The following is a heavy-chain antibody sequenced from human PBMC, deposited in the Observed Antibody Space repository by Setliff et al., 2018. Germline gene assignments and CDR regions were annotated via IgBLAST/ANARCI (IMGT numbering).Heavy chain of an antibody. J-gene: IGHJ2*01. V-gene: IGHV7-4-1*02. CDR3: ARPYSSSARWYFDL. CDR2: INTNTGNP. CDR1: GYTFTSYA. Sequence: GASVKVSCKASGYTFTSYAMNWVRQAPGQGLEWMGWINTNTGNPTYAQGFTGRFVFSLDTSVSTAYLQISSLKAEDTAVYYCARPYSSSARWYFDLWGRGTPVTVSS. D-gene: IGHD6-6*01.